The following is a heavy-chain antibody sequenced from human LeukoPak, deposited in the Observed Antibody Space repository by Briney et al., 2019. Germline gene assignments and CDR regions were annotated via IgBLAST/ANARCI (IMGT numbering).Heavy chain of an antibody. CDR3: VREVTSFGELLYGMDV. CDR1: GFTFSSYG. V-gene: IGHV3-33*01. Sequence: GRSLRLSCAASGFTFSSYGMHWVRQAPGKGLEWVAVIWYDGSNKYYADSVKGRFTISRDNSKNTLYLQMNSLRAEDTAVYYCVREVTSFGELLYGMDVWGQGTTVTVSS. D-gene: IGHD3-10*01. J-gene: IGHJ6*02. CDR2: IWYDGSNK.